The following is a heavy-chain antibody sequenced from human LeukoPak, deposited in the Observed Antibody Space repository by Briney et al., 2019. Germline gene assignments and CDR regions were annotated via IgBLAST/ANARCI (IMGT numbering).Heavy chain of an antibody. CDR2: ISGSGGST. D-gene: IGHD5-24*01. Sequence: PGGSLRLSCAASGFTFSSYAMSWVRQAPGKGLEWVSAISGSGGSTYYADSVKGRFTISRDNSKNTLYLQMNSLRAEDTAVYYCAKGSRARWLQLGGLDYWGQGTLVTVSS. J-gene: IGHJ4*02. CDR1: GFTFSSYA. V-gene: IGHV3-23*01. CDR3: AKGSRARWLQLGGLDY.